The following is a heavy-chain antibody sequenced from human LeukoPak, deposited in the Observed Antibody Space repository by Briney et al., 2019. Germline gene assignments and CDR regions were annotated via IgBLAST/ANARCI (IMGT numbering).Heavy chain of an antibody. J-gene: IGHJ4*02. CDR2: ISHSGST. CDR3: ARGLRYWTY. V-gene: IGHV4-34*01. D-gene: IGHD2-8*02. Sequence: SETLSLTCAVYGGSFSTNYWSWIRQPPGKGLEWIGEISHSGSTNYNASLKSRLTISVDTPKNHFSLKLSSVTAAETAVYYCARGLRYWTYWGQGSLVTVSS. CDR1: GGSFSTNY.